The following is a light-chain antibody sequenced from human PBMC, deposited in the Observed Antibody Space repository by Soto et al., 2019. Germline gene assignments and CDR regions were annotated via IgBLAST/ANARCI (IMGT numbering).Light chain of an antibody. CDR1: QGISSW. CDR2: ATS. CDR3: QQASTFPVT. Sequence: DIQMTQSPSSVSASVGDRVTITCRASQGISSWLGWYQQKPGKAPKLLISATSNLQIGVPSRFSGSGNGRDFTLTISSLQPEDSASYFCQQASTFPVTFGPGTKVEIK. J-gene: IGKJ3*01. V-gene: IGKV1-12*01.